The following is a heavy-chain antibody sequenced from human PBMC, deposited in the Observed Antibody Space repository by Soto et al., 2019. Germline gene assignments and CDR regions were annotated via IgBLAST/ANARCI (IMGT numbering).Heavy chain of an antibody. D-gene: IGHD6-19*01. CDR2: INPNSGGT. V-gene: IGHV1-2*02. Sequence: QVQLEQSGPDVKKPGASVKVSCKASGYSLTGYYIQWMRQAPGQGLEWMGWINPNSGGTKFAQKFEGRVTMTADTYISTVYIELKSLGFDDTAVYYCARDDSAWYRGAFDFWGQGTLVTVSS. J-gene: IGHJ4*02. CDR1: GYSLTGYY. CDR3: ARDDSAWYRGAFDF.